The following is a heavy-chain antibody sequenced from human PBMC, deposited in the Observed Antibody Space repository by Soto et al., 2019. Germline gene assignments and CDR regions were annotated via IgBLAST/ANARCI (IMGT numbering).Heavy chain of an antibody. CDR3: ARHKMEWLANLYYYYYGMDV. D-gene: IGHD6-19*01. CDR1: GGSISSYY. V-gene: IGHV4-59*08. CDR2: IYYSGST. Sequence: SETLSLTCTVSGGSISSYYWSWIRQPPGKGLEWIGYIYYSGSTNYNPSLKSRVTISVDTSKNQFSLKLSSVTAADTAVYYCARHKMEWLANLYYYYYGMDVWGQGTTVTVS. J-gene: IGHJ6*02.